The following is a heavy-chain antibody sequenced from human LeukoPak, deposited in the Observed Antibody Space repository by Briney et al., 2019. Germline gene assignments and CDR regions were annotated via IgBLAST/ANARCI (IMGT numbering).Heavy chain of an antibody. Sequence: SVKVSCKASGGTFSSYAISWVRQAPGQGLEWMGGIIPIFGTANYAQKFQGRVTITADESTSTAYMELSSLRSEDTAVYYCARRLTDGYNLGYWGQGTLVTVSS. J-gene: IGHJ4*02. CDR3: ARRLTDGYNLGY. D-gene: IGHD5-24*01. V-gene: IGHV1-69*13. CDR1: GGTFSSYA. CDR2: IIPIFGTA.